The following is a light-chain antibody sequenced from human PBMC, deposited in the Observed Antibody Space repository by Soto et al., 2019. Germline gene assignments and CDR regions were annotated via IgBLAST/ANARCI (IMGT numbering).Light chain of an antibody. J-gene: IGKJ2*01. CDR1: QDIDNY. Sequence: DIQMTQSPYSLSASVGDRITITCQASQDIDNYLNWYQQRPGQAPKLLIYDASYLETGVPSRFSGRGSGTDFSFTISSLQPEDIATYYCQHDDRVPPYTFGQGTRLDLK. CDR2: DAS. CDR3: QHDDRVPPYT. V-gene: IGKV1-33*01.